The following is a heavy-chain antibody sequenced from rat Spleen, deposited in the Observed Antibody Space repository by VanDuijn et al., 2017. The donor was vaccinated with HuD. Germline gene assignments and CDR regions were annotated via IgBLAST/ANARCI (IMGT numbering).Heavy chain of an antibody. CDR2: MWSGGST. CDR1: GFSLTSYN. V-gene: IGHV2-45*01. CDR3: ARGGRTEGPGYVDY. D-gene: IGHD1-11*01. J-gene: IGHJ2*01. Sequence: QVQLMESGPGLVQPSETLSLTCTVSGFSLTSYNVHWVRQPPGKGLEWMGVMWSGGSTDYNSVLKSRLSISRDTSKNQVFLKRNSLQSEDTTTYYCARGGRTEGPGYVDYWGQGGMVTVSS.